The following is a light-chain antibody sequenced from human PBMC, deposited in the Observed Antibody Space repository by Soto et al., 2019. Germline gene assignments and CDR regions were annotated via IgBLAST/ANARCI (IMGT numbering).Light chain of an antibody. Sequence: DIQMTQSPSTLSASVGDRVTITCRASQSISSWLAWYQQKPGKVPKVLIWDASSLQRGVPSRFSGSGSGTDFTFTISSLQPEDIATYYCQQYDNPLTFGGGTKVDI. J-gene: IGKJ4*01. CDR3: QQYDNPLT. CDR1: QSISSW. CDR2: DAS. V-gene: IGKV1-5*01.